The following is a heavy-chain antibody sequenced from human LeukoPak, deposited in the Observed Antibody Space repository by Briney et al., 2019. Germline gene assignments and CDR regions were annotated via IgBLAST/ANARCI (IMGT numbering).Heavy chain of an antibody. V-gene: IGHV3-15*01. CDR3: ARWGTYSNSWLGTFDT. CDR1: GFTSGNAW. D-gene: IGHD6-13*01. J-gene: IGHJ3*02. Sequence: GGSLRLSCAASGFTSGNAWMSWVRQAPGKGLEWVGRIKTKTEGETTDYAAPVKGRFTVSRDDPKNTLYLQMNSLKTEDTAVYYCARWGTYSNSWLGTFDTWGQGQWSPSL. CDR2: IKTKTEGETT.